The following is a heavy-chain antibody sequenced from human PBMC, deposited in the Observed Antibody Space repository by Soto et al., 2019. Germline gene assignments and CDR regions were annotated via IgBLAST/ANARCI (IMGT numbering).Heavy chain of an antibody. V-gene: IGHV1-58*01. D-gene: IGHD5-18*01. CDR1: GFTFTSSA. Sequence: ASVKVSCKASGFTFTSSAVQWVRQARGQRLEWIGWIVVGSGNTNYAQKFQERVTITRDMSTSTAYMELSSLRSEDTAVYYCAADLDTAMGFYYYYGMDVWGQGTTVTVSS. J-gene: IGHJ6*02. CDR3: AADLDTAMGFYYYYGMDV. CDR2: IVVGSGNT.